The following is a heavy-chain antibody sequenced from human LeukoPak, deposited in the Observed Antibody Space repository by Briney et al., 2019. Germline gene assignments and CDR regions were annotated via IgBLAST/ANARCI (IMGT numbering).Heavy chain of an antibody. CDR2: MDYSWSS. D-gene: IGHD6-13*01. CDR3: ARAVAAATSVWFDP. V-gene: IGHV4-59*01. Sequence: GGSISSYYWSWIRQPPGKGLEWDGCMDYSWSSNYNPSLKSRVTISVDRSKNQFSLKLSSVAAADTAVYYCARAVAAATSVWFDPWGQGTLVTVSS. J-gene: IGHJ5*02. CDR1: GGSISSYY.